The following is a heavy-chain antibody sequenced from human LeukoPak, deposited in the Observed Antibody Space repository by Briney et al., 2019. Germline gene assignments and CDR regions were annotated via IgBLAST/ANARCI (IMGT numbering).Heavy chain of an antibody. J-gene: IGHJ3*02. CDR3: AKDCLPYSSPSDGFDI. V-gene: IGHV3-23*01. CDR2: ISGSGGST. Sequence: GGSLRLSCAASGFTFSSYAMSWVRQAPGKGLEWVSAISGSGGSTYYADSVKGRFTISRDNSKNTLYLQMNSLRAEDTAVYYCAKDCLPYSSPSDGFDIWGQGTMVTVSS. D-gene: IGHD6-6*01. CDR1: GFTFSSYA.